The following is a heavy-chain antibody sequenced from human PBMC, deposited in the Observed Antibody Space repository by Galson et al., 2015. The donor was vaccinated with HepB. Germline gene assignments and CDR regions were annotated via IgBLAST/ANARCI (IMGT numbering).Heavy chain of an antibody. J-gene: IGHJ6*02. CDR2: IDWDDDK. D-gene: IGHD1-14*01. V-gene: IGHV2-70*20. CDR3: ARTEGTGYYYYGMDV. CDR1: GFSLSTSGMC. Sequence: PAQVKPTKTLTLTCTFSGFSLSTSGMCGSWVRQPPGKALEWLALIDWDDDKYYSTYLQTRLTISKETSKNQGVLTMTNMDPVDTATYYCARTEGTGYYYYGMDVWGQGTTVTVSS.